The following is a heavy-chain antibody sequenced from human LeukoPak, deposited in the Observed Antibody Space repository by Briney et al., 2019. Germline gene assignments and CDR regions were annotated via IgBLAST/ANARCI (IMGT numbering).Heavy chain of an antibody. V-gene: IGHV6-1*01. CDR2: TYYRSKWYI. CDR3: ARDLGFYCSSTSCYYYYYYYMDV. Sequence: SQTLSLTCAISGDSVSSNSAGWNWIRQSPSRGLEWLGRTYYRSKWYIDYAVSLTGRITIDPDTSKNQFSLKLSSVTAADTAVYYCARDLGFYCSSTSCYYYYYYYMDVWGKGTTVTVSS. CDR1: GDSVSSNSAG. J-gene: IGHJ6*03. D-gene: IGHD2-2*01.